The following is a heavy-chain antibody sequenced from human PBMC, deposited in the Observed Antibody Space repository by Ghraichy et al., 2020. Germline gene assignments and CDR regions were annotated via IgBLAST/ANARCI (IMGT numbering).Heavy chain of an antibody. D-gene: IGHD5-24*01. Sequence: SGPTLVKPTQTLTLTCTFAGFSLIAGGVGVGWIRQPPGKALEWLALIYWSDDKRYSPSLKSRLTITKDTSKNQVILTMTNMDPVDTATYYCAHERRTLHVGYWGQVTLVTVSS. CDR2: IYWSDDK. CDR1: GFSLIAGGVG. J-gene: IGHJ4*02. CDR3: AHERRTLHVGY. V-gene: IGHV2-5*01.